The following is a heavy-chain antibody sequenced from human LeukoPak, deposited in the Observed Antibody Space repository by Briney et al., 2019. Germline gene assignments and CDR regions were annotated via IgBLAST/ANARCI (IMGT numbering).Heavy chain of an antibody. J-gene: IGHJ4*02. D-gene: IGHD5-12*01. Sequence: GXSVKVSCKASGYTFTSYYMHWVRQAPGQGLEWMGIINPSGGSTSYAQRFQGRVTMTRDTSTSTVYMELSSLRSEDTAVYYCARDKYSGYDYGYWGQGTLVTVSS. CDR1: GYTFTSYY. CDR2: INPSGGST. V-gene: IGHV1-46*01. CDR3: ARDKYSGYDYGY.